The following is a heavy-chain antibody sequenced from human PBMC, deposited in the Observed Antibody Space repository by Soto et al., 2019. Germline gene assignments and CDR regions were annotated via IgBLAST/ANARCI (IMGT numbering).Heavy chain of an antibody. D-gene: IGHD6-19*01. J-gene: IGHJ4*02. CDR2: IKSKTDGGTT. Sequence: ESGGGLVKPGGSLRLSLAAFVFTFSNVWMNWVRQAPGKGLEWVGRIKSKTDGGTTDYAAPVKGRFTISRDDSKNTLYLQMNSLKTEDTAVYYCTPLALKYSSGWYEFSDWGQGTLVTVSS. CDR1: VFTFSNVW. V-gene: IGHV3-15*07. CDR3: TPLALKYSSGWYEFSD.